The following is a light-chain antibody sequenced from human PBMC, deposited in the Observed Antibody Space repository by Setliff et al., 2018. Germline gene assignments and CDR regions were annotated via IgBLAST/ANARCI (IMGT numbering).Light chain of an antibody. CDR3: SSYSSIATLIL. Sequence: QPVLTQPASVSGSPGQSISISCTGTSSDVGGYDFVSWYQHHPGKAPKLVISDVSHRPSGVSYRFSGFKSGNTASLTISELQAEDEADYYCSSYSSIATLILFGGGTKVTVL. J-gene: IGLJ2*01. CDR1: SSDVGGYDF. CDR2: DVS. V-gene: IGLV2-14*03.